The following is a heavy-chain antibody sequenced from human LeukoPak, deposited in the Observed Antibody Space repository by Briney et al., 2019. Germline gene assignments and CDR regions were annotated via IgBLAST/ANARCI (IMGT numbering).Heavy chain of an antibody. V-gene: IGHV1-2*02. CDR2: INPSTGGT. Sequence: ASVKVSCKASGYTFTTYYMHWVRQAPGQGLQWMGWINPSTGGTKYAENFQGRVTMTRDTSITTAYMELSRLTSDDTGVYYCARQYCGGYCYNPWGQGTLVTVSS. D-gene: IGHD2-21*02. J-gene: IGHJ5*02. CDR3: ARQYCGGYCYNP. CDR1: GYTFTTYY.